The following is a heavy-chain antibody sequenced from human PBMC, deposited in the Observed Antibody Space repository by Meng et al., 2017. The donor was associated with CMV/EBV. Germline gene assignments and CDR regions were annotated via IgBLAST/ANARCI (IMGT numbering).Heavy chain of an antibody. Sequence: GSLRLSCAASGFTFSSYAMHWVRQAPGKGLEWVAVISYDGSNKYYADSVKGRFTISRDNSKNTLYLQMNSLRAEDTAVYYCARETGGYCSSTSCYLRGGAFDIWGQGTMVTVSS. CDR3: ARETGGYCSSTSCYLRGGAFDI. V-gene: IGHV3-30-3*01. CDR2: ISYDGSNK. J-gene: IGHJ3*02. D-gene: IGHD2-2*01. CDR1: GFTFSSYA.